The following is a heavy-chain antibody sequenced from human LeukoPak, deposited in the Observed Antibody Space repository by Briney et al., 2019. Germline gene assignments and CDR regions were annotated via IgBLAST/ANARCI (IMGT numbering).Heavy chain of an antibody. D-gene: IGHD3-3*01. CDR1: GGSISSYY. V-gene: IGHV4-4*07. CDR3: EYYDFWSGYFN. J-gene: IGHJ4*02. CDR2: IYISGST. Sequence: PSETLSLTCTVSGGSISSYYWSWIRQPAGKGLEWIGRIYISGSTNYNPSLKSRVTMSVDTSKNQFSLKLSSVTAADTAVYYCEYYDFWSGYFNWGQGTLVTVSS.